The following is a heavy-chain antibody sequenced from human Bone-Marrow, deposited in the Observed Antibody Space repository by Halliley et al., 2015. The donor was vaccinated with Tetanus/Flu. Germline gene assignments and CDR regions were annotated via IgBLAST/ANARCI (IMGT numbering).Heavy chain of an antibody. CDR2: VWYDGSNE. CDR1: GFDFSDYG. Sequence: SLRLSCAASGFDFSDYGMHWVRQAPGKGLEWVAVVWYDGSNEGSADSVKGRFSISRDMPTNTLYLQMNSLRTEDTAVYYCARAASYYDSSGFPDYWGQGTLVTVSS. D-gene: IGHD3-22*01. CDR3: ARAASYYDSSGFPDY. V-gene: IGHV3-33*01. J-gene: IGHJ4*02.